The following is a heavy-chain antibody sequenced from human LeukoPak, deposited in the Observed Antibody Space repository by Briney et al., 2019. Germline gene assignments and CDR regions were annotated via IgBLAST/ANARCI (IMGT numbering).Heavy chain of an antibody. V-gene: IGHV3-23*01. J-gene: IGHJ4*02. Sequence: GGSLRLSCAASGFTFSSYAMSWVRQAPGKGLEGVSAISGSGGSTYYADSVKGRFTISRDNSKNTLYLQMNSLRAEDTAVYYCAKDLAVDYYDSSGSLSFDYWGQGTLVTVSS. D-gene: IGHD3-22*01. CDR3: AKDLAVDYYDSSGSLSFDY. CDR1: GFTFSSYA. CDR2: ISGSGGST.